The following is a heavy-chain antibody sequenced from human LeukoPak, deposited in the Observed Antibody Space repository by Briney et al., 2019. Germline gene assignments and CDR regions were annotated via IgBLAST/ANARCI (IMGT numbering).Heavy chain of an antibody. Sequence: SETLSLTCTVSGGSISRYYWSWIRQPPGKGREGVGYIYYSGRTNYNPSLKSRDTISVDTSKNQFSLKQSSVTAADTAGYYCARVLAMAYFDFWGQGTLVTVSS. J-gene: IGHJ4*02. D-gene: IGHD5-18*01. CDR3: ARVLAMAYFDF. V-gene: IGHV4-59*01. CDR1: GGSISRYY. CDR2: IYYSGRT.